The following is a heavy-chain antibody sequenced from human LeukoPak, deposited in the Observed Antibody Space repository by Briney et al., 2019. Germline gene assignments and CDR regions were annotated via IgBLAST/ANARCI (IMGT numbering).Heavy chain of an antibody. D-gene: IGHD7-27*01. V-gene: IGHV4-59*01. CDR2: IYYSGST. Sequence: SETLSLTCTVSGCSISSYYLSWIRQPPGKGLEWIGYIYYSGSTSYNPSLKSRVTILVDTSKNQFSLKLSSVTAADAAVYYCARFRLGSDYYHMDVWGKGTTVTVSS. J-gene: IGHJ6*03. CDR1: GCSISSYY. CDR3: ARFRLGSDYYHMDV.